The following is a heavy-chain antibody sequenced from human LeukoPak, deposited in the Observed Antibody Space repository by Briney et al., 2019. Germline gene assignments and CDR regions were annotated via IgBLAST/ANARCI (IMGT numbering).Heavy chain of an antibody. CDR2: VYHSGSI. Sequence: SETLSLTCTVSGDSLVSGHYWGWIRQPPGQGLEWVGSVYHSGSIYYNPSLKSRVIMSVDTSKNQFSLKLSSLTAADTAIYYCAREIYYDSSAYDYWGQGTLVTVSS. J-gene: IGHJ4*02. CDR1: GDSLVSGHY. CDR3: AREIYYDSSAYDY. V-gene: IGHV4-38-2*02. D-gene: IGHD3-22*01.